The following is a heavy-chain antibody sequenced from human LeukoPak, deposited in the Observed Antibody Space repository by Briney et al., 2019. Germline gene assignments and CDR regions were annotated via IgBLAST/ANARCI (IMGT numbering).Heavy chain of an antibody. CDR3: ARDGRYCSGGSCYSWFDP. D-gene: IGHD2-15*01. Sequence: GGSLRLSCAASGFTFSSYAMSWVRQAPEKGLEWVSGINWNGGSTGYADSVKGRFTISRDNAKNSLYLQMNSLRAEDTALYHCARDGRYCSGGSCYSWFDPWGQGTLVTVSS. CDR2: INWNGGST. J-gene: IGHJ5*02. V-gene: IGHV3-20*01. CDR1: GFTFSSYA.